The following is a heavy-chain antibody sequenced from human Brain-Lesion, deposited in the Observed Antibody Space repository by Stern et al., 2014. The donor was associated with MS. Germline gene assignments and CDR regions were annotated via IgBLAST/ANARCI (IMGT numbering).Heavy chain of an antibody. D-gene: IGHD3-3*01. J-gene: IGHJ6*02. CDR1: GYIFTGYY. V-gene: IGHV1-2*02. CDR2: INPNTGGP. CDR3: ARDQRGITIFGVVTDYYYLGMDV. Sequence: VQLVESGAEVKKPGASVKVSCKTSGYIFTGYYIHWVRQAPGQGLEWMAWINPNTGGPKYAQQFQGRVTMSRDTSISTAYVELSSLTSDDTAVYYCARDQRGITIFGVVTDYYYLGMDVWGQGTTVTVSS.